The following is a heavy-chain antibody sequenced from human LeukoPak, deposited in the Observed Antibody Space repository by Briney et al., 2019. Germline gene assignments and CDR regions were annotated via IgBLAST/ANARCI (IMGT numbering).Heavy chain of an antibody. CDR2: IYTSGST. CDR3: AGLLEMATPWFDP. Sequence: SETLSLTXTVSGGSISSGSYYWSWIRQPAGKGLVWIGRIYTSGSTNYNPSLKSRVTISVDTSKNQFSLKLSSVTAADTAVYYCAGLLEMATPWFDPWGQGTLVTVSS. CDR1: GGSISSGSYY. D-gene: IGHD5-24*01. J-gene: IGHJ5*02. V-gene: IGHV4-61*02.